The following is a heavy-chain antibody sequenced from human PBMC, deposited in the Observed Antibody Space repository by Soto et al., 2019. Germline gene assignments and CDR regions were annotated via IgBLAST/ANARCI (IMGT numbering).Heavy chain of an antibody. CDR2: IGHSGST. V-gene: IGHV4-34*01. Sequence: SETLSLTCAVYGGSLSGYYWSWIRQPPGKGLEWIGEIGHSGSTIYNPSLESRVTISEDSSNNQFSLKLNSVTAADTAVYYCARHGGYYFDYWGQGAPVTVS. J-gene: IGHJ4*02. D-gene: IGHD3-16*01. CDR3: ARHGGYYFDY. CDR1: GGSLSGYY.